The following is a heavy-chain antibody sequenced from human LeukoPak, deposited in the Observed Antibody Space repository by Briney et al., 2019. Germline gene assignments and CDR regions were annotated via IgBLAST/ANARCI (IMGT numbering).Heavy chain of an antibody. D-gene: IGHD4-23*01. V-gene: IGHV3-7*05. CDR3: ARGGGSVDY. Sequence: QTGGSLRLSCVASGFTFSNYWMSWVRQAPGKGLEWVANIKQDGSDKYYVDSVKGRFTISRDNDKNSLYLQMNSLRAEDTAVYYCARGGGSVDYWGQGTLVTVSS. CDR2: IKQDGSDK. CDR1: GFTFSNYW. J-gene: IGHJ4*02.